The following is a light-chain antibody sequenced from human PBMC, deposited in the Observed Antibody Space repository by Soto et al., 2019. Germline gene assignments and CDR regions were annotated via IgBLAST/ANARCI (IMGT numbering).Light chain of an antibody. CDR3: AAWDDSLSGHNWV. J-gene: IGLJ3*02. CDR2: SNN. V-gene: IGLV1-47*02. Sequence: QSVLTQPPSASGTPGQRVTISCSGSSSNIGSNYVYWYQQLPGTAPKLLIYSNNQRPSGVTDRFSGSKSGTSASLAISGLRSEDEADYYCAAWDDSLSGHNWVFGGGTKLTVL. CDR1: SSNIGSNY.